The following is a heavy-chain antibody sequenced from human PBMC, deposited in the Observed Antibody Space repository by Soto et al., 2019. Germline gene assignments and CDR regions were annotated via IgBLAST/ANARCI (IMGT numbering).Heavy chain of an antibody. D-gene: IGHD2-15*01. Sequence: PGGSLRLSCAASGFTFSSYAMHWVRQAPGKGLEWVAVISYDGSNKYYADSVKGRFTISRDNSKNTLYLQMNSLRAEDTAVYYCARDLGYCSGGSCYDSLDDAFDIWGQGTMVTVSS. CDR2: ISYDGSNK. CDR1: GFTFSSYA. J-gene: IGHJ3*02. V-gene: IGHV3-30-3*01. CDR3: ARDLGYCSGGSCYDSLDDAFDI.